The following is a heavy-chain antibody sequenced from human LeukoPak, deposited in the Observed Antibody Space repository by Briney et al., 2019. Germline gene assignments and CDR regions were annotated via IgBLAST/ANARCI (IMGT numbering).Heavy chain of an antibody. J-gene: IGHJ4*02. D-gene: IGHD1-26*01. Sequence: ASVKVSCKASGFTFTSSAMQWVRQARGQRLEWIGWIVVGSGNTNHAQKFQERVTITRDMSTSTAYMELSSLRSEDTAVYYCAADSGREPHGLGGHWGQGTLVTVSS. CDR2: IVVGSGNT. V-gene: IGHV1-58*02. CDR1: GFTFTSSA. CDR3: AADSGREPHGLGGH.